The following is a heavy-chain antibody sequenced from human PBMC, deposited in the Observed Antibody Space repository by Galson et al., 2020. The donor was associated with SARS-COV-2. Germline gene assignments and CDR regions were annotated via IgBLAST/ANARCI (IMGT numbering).Heavy chain of an antibody. J-gene: IGHJ3*02. CDR1: GSPLNTSGVA. D-gene: IGHD3-22*01. V-gene: IGHV2-5*02. CDR2: INRADEK. CDR3: AHRRGAWGDNSGHDAFDI. Sequence: KMSGPTLVTPKQTLTLTRTFSGSPLNTSGVAVGWFRQPPGKTLEWLALINRADEKHYRPSLEGRVTITRDTPKSQVVLTMTKMDPADTATYFCAHRRGAWGDNSGHDAFDIWCQGTMVTVSS.